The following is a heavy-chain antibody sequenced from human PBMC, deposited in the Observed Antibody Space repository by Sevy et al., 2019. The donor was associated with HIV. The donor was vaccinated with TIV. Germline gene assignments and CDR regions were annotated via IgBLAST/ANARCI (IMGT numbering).Heavy chain of an antibody. D-gene: IGHD3-10*01. CDR3: ARLRNYYGSGRDWLDS. CDR2: IFPGDSDT. J-gene: IGHJ5*01. CDR1: GYSFTTYW. Sequence: GESLKISCKGSGYSFTTYWIGWVRQMPGKGLEWLGFIFPGDSDTRYSPSFQGQVTISADKSITTAYLQSNSLKASDTAMYYCARLRNYYGSGRDWLDSWGPGTQVTVSS. V-gene: IGHV5-51*01.